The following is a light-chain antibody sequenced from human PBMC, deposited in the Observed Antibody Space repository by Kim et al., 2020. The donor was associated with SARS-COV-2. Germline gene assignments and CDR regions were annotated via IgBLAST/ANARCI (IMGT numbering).Light chain of an antibody. V-gene: IGLV1-47*02. CDR1: SSNIGKNY. J-gene: IGLJ2*01. CDR3: SVWDDSLRGVL. Sequence: GRRRNISCSGSSSNIGKNYVYWYQHLPGAPPNLLIYITFRRPSGVSDRFSASKSDTSASLAIGGLLSEDEATYYCSVWDDSLRGVLFGGGTKVTVL. CDR2: ITF.